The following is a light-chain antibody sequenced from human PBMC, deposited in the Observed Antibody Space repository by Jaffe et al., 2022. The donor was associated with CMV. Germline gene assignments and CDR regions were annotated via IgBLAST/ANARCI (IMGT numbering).Light chain of an antibody. CDR1: NIGSKN. CDR3: QVWDSASDHYV. J-gene: IGLJ1*01. CDR2: YNS. V-gene: IGLV3-21*04. Sequence: SYVLTQPPSVSVAPGKTARVTCGGDNIGSKNVHWYQQKPGQAPVLVIYYNSDRPSGIPERFSGSISGNTATLTISRVEAGDEADYFCQVWDSASDHYVFGTGTKVTVL.